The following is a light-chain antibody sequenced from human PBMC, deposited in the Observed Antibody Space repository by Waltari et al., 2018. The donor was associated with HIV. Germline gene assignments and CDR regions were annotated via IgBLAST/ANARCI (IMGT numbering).Light chain of an antibody. Sequence: QSVVTQPPSASGTPGQRVTISCSGSGSNIGTYSVNWYQHFPGTAPKLLIYMNDQRPSGVPGRFSGSQSGTSASLASSVLQYDDEADYYCAVWDDSLGGAVFGGGTKLTVL. V-gene: IGLV1-47*01. CDR2: MND. CDR3: AVWDDSLGGAV. J-gene: IGLJ2*01. CDR1: GSNIGTYS.